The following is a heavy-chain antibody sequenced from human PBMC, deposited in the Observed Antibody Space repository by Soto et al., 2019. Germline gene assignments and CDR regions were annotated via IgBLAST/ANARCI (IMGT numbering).Heavy chain of an antibody. CDR3: ARYKSRAVGYFDY. CDR1: GRSFSGYY. V-gene: IGHV4-34*01. CDR2: INHSGST. J-gene: IGHJ4*02. Sequence: WGIPAPPQAVHGRSFSGYYWSWLRQPPGKGLEWIGEINHSGSTNYNPSLKSRVTISVDTSKNQFSLKLSSVTAADTAVYYCARYKSRAVGYFDYWGQGTLVTVSS. D-gene: IGHD6-19*01.